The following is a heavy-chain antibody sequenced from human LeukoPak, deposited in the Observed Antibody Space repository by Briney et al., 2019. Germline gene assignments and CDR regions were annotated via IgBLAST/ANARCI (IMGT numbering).Heavy chain of an antibody. CDR2: ISSSSSYI. CDR1: GFTFSSYS. Sequence: GGSLRLSCAASGFTFSSYSMNWVRQAPGKGLEWVSSISSSSSYIYYADSVKGRFTISRDNSKNTLYLQMNSLRPEDTAVYYCARRRSPGVQLDGFDIWGQGTMVTVSS. CDR3: ARRRSPGVQLDGFDI. J-gene: IGHJ3*02. D-gene: IGHD6-6*01. V-gene: IGHV3-21*04.